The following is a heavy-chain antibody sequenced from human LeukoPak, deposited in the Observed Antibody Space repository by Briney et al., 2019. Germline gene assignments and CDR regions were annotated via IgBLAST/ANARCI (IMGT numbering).Heavy chain of an antibody. J-gene: IGHJ4*02. CDR1: GFTFSSYA. CDR2: ISGSGGST. D-gene: IGHD5-12*01. Sequence: GGSLRLSCAASGFTFSSYAMSWVRQAPGKGLEWVSAISGSGGSTYYADSVKGRFTISRDNSKNTLYLQMNSLRAEDTAVYYCANFGGYDYCPYYFDYWGQGTLVTVSS. CDR3: ANFGGYDYCPYYFDY. V-gene: IGHV3-23*01.